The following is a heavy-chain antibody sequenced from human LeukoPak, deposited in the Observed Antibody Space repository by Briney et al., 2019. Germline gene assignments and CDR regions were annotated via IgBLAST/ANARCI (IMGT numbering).Heavy chain of an antibody. D-gene: IGHD5-18*01. CDR2: IYYSGST. V-gene: IGHV4-39*07. Sequence: SETLSLTCTVSGGSISSSSYYWGWIRQPPGKGLEWIGSIYYSGSTYYNPSLKSRVTISVDTSKNQFSLRVNSVTAADTAVYFCARDDTVISVFDIWGQGTMVTVSS. CDR3: ARDDTVISVFDI. CDR1: GGSISSSSYY. J-gene: IGHJ3*02.